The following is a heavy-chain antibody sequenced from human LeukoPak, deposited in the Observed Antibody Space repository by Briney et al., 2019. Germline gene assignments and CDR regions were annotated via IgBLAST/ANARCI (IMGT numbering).Heavy chain of an antibody. CDR2: ISNTDETR. V-gene: IGHV3-48*03. J-gene: IGHJ4*02. Sequence: GSLRLYCAASGFNFRSYEMNWGRQAPGKGLEWVSYISNTDETRTYADSVKGRSTISRDNAKNSLHLEMNSLRAEDTAVYYCAREIVSAVAGNFDYWGQGTLVTVSS. D-gene: IGHD6-19*01. CDR1: GFNFRSYE. CDR3: AREIVSAVAGNFDY.